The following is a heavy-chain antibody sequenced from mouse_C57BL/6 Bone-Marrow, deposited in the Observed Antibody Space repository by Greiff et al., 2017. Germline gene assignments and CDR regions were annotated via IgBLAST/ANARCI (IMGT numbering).Heavy chain of an antibody. Sequence: DVKLVESGGGLVQSGRSLRLSCATSGFTFSDFYMEWVRQAPGKGLEWIAASRNKANDYTTEYSASVKGRFIVSRDTSQSILYLQMNALRAEDTAIYYCARDASSSYWYFDVWGTVTTVTVSS. CDR2: SRNKANDYTT. CDR1: GFTFSDFY. V-gene: IGHV7-1*01. D-gene: IGHD1-1*01. CDR3: ARDASSSYWYFDV. J-gene: IGHJ1*03.